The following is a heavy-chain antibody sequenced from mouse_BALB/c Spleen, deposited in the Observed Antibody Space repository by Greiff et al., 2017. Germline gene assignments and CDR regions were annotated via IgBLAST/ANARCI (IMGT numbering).Heavy chain of an antibody. CDR3: EIYWDGGFAY. D-gene: IGHD4-1*01. CDR1: GYAFTNYL. Sequence: QVQLQQSGAELVRPGTSGKVSCKASGYAFTNYLIEWVKQRPGQGLEWIGVINPGSGGTNYNEKFKGKSTLTADKSSSTAYMQLSSLTSDDSAVCLCEIYWDGGFAYWGQGTLVTAAA. CDR2: INPGSGGT. J-gene: IGHJ3*01. V-gene: IGHV1-54*01.